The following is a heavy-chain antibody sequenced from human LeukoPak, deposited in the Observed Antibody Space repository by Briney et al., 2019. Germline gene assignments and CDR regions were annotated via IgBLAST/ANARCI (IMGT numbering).Heavy chain of an antibody. Sequence: SETLSLTSTVSGGSISSYYWSWIRQPPGKGLEWIGYIYYSGSTNYNPSLKSRVTISVGTSKNQFSLKLSSVTAADTAVYYCARMARNYDILTGYYPSRFDPWGQGTLVTVSS. CDR2: IYYSGST. CDR3: ARMARNYDILTGYYPSRFDP. CDR1: GGSISSYY. J-gene: IGHJ5*02. D-gene: IGHD3-9*01. V-gene: IGHV4-59*01.